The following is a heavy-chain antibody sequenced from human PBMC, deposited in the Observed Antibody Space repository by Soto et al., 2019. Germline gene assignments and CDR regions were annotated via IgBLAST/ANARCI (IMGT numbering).Heavy chain of an antibody. CDR3: ARQFDSDTTGYYYAY. Sequence: SVQVSCKASGGTFSRNTISWVRQAPGQGLEWMGGIMPIFGSANYAQKFRGRVTITADENTRTVYMELSRLRSEDTAVYYCARQFDSDTTGYYYAYWGQGTLVTVSS. J-gene: IGHJ4*02. CDR2: IMPIFGSA. D-gene: IGHD3-22*01. V-gene: IGHV1-69*13. CDR1: GGTFSRNT.